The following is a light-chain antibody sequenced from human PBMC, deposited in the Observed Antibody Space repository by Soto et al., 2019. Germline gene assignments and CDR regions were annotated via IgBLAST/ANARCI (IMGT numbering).Light chain of an antibody. J-gene: IGKJ1*01. Sequence: DIQMTQSPSSLAASIGDRVTISCRASQGIGNGWAWYQQKPGKVPYHLIYAASTSHSGVPSRFRGSGSGTDFTLTISSLQPEDFATYYCHNYNSAPRTFGQGTKVDIK. CDR1: QGIGNG. V-gene: IGKV1-27*01. CDR3: HNYNSAPRT. CDR2: AAS.